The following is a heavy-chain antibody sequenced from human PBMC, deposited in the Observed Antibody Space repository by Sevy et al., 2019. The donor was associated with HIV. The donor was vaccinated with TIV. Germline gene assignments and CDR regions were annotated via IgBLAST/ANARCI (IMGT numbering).Heavy chain of an antibody. CDR1: GGTFSSYA. CDR3: ARSFSSSSLNFWFDP. J-gene: IGHJ5*02. CDR2: IIPIFGTA. V-gene: IGHV1-69*13. Sequence: ASVKVSCKASGGTFSSYAISWVRQAPGQGLEWMGGIIPIFGTANYAQKFQGRVTITADESTSTAYMELSSLRSEDTVVYYCARSFSSSSLNFWFDPWGQGTLVTVSS. D-gene: IGHD6-6*01.